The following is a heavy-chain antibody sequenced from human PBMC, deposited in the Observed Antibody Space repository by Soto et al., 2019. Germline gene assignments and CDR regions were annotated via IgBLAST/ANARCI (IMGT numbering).Heavy chain of an antibody. CDR2: ISYDGSNK. Sequence: PGGSLRLSCAASGFTFSSYAMHWVRQAPGKGLEWVAVISYDGSNKYYADSVKGRFTISRDNSKNTLYLQMNSLRAEDTAVYYCARDSGQDGLNGPDFDYWGQGTLVTVSS. CDR1: GFTFSSYA. J-gene: IGHJ4*02. D-gene: IGHD3-10*01. CDR3: ARDSGQDGLNGPDFDY. V-gene: IGHV3-30-3*01.